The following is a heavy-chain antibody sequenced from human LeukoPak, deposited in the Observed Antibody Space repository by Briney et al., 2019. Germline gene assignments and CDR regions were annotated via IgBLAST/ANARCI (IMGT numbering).Heavy chain of an antibody. V-gene: IGHV4-59*01. CDR1: GGSISSYY. CDR3: ARASVVVAASPFDP. Sequence: PSETLSLTCTVSGGSISSYYWSWIRQPPGKGLEWIGYIYYSGSTNYSPSLKSRVTISVDTSKNQFSLKLSSVTAADTAVYYCARASVVVAASPFDPWGQGTLVTVSS. J-gene: IGHJ5*02. CDR2: IYYSGST. D-gene: IGHD2-15*01.